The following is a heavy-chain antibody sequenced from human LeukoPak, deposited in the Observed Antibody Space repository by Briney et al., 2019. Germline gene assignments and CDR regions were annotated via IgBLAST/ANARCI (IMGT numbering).Heavy chain of an antibody. D-gene: IGHD1-26*01. J-gene: IGHJ4*02. CDR2: IKHLGTER. CDR3: ARGKGGSYLGF. CDR1: GFTFSSYY. V-gene: IGHV3-7*01. Sequence: GESLRLSCAGSGFTFSSYYMNWVRQAPGKGLEWVARIKHLGTERNYLDSVKGRFTISRDDAENSLFLQMNSLRAEDTAVYYCARGKGGSYLGFWGQGTLVTVSS.